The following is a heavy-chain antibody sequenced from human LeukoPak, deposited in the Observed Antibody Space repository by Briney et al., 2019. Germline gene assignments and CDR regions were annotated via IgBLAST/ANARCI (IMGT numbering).Heavy chain of an antibody. V-gene: IGHV4-4*07. D-gene: IGHD2-2*01. CDR3: ARDRVEPAPAHCDL. CDR1: GVSISSYY. J-gene: IGHJ1*01. CDR2: IYTTGST. Sequence: PSETLSLTCAVSGVSISSYYWSWIRQPAVKGLEWIGRIYTTGSTKYNPSLNNRVTISVDKSKNKLSLNLSSVTAADTAVYFCARDRVEPAPAHCDLWGQGTVVTVSS.